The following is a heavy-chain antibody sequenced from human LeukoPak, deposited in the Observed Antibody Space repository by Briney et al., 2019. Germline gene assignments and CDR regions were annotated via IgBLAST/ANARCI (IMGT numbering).Heavy chain of an antibody. V-gene: IGHV3-30*18. Sequence: GGSLRLSCAASGLTFITYGMHWVRQAPGKGLEWVAVISFDGSKTQYADSVKGRFTISRDTFRSTLSLQMHSLRPEDTAVYYCAKDHVDSSSWSQYFDLWGRGTPVTVSS. CDR3: AKDHVDSSSWSQYFDL. J-gene: IGHJ2*01. CDR2: ISFDGSKT. D-gene: IGHD6-13*01. CDR1: GLTFITYG.